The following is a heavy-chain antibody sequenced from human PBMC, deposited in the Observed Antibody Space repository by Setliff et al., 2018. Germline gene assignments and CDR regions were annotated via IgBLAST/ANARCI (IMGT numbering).Heavy chain of an antibody. CDR2: INPDNGNT. Sequence: ASVKVSCKASGYTFTTYVMHWVRQAPGQRLEWMGWINPDNGNTKYSQKFQGRVTITRDTSASTAYMELSSLRSEDTAVYYCARDGLYCSGGSCYSVPIDYWGQGTLVTVSS. J-gene: IGHJ4*02. CDR3: ARDGLYCSGGSCYSVPIDY. D-gene: IGHD2-15*01. CDR1: GYTFTTYV. V-gene: IGHV1-3*01.